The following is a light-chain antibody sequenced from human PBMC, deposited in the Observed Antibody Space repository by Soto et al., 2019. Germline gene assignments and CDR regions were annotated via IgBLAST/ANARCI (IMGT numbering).Light chain of an antibody. J-gene: IGLJ3*02. V-gene: IGLV2-14*01. CDR2: EVS. CDR1: DSDLGSYNY. Sequence: QSALTQPASVSGSPGQSITISCSGTDSDLGSYNYVSWYQQFPGIAPKLIIFEVSNRPSGVSDRFSGSKSGNTASLTISGLQTDDEADYYCSSYTPSSTWLFGGGTKLTVL. CDR3: SSYTPSSTWL.